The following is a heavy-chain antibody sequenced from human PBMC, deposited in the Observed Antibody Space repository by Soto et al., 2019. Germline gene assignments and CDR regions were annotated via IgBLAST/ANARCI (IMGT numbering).Heavy chain of an antibody. D-gene: IGHD3-22*01. CDR2: INRDGSSA. V-gene: IGHV3-74*01. Sequence: EVPLVESGGGLVQPGGSQRLSCAASGFTFSSYWMHWVRQAPGKGLVWVSRINRDGSSASYVDSVKGRFTVARDNAKNTLYLPMNSLRAEDTAVYYCTRIGQIAGLGHWGQGALVTVSS. CDR3: TRIGQIAGLGH. J-gene: IGHJ4*02. CDR1: GFTFSSYW.